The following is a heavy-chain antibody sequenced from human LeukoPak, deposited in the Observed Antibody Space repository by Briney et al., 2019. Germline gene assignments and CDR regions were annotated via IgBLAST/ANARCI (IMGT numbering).Heavy chain of an antibody. CDR3: ARAGYGYYYDSSGRSPADY. CDR2: IIISSSYI. D-gene: IGHD3-22*01. CDR1: GFTFSSYS. Sequence: GGSLRLSCAASGFTFSSYSMNWVRQAPGKGLEWVSSIIISSSYIYYADSVKGRFTISRDNAKNSLYLQMNSLRAEDTAVYYCARAGYGYYYDSSGRSPADYWGQGTLVTVSS. J-gene: IGHJ4*02. V-gene: IGHV3-21*01.